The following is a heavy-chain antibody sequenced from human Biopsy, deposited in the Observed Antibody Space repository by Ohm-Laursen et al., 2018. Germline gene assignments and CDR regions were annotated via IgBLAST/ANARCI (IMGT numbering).Heavy chain of an antibody. Sequence: GTLSLTCTVSGDSIRNYYWSWIRQAAGKGLEWIGRIYPGGGTIYNPSLKSRVTMSVDTSKNHFSLNLNSVTAADTAVYFCARSLLMASLNWFDPWGQGTLVTVSS. CDR1: GDSIRNYY. V-gene: IGHV4-4*07. CDR2: IYPGGGT. J-gene: IGHJ5*02. D-gene: IGHD5-24*01. CDR3: ARSLLMASLNWFDP.